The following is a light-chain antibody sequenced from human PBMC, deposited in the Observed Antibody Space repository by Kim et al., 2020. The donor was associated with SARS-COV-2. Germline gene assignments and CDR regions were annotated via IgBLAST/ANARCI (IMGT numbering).Light chain of an antibody. CDR3: EQRSDWLFT. Sequence: LSPGERATLSCRASESVGSYLAWYQQKSGQAPRLLIYDASNRATGIPARFSGSGSGTDFTLTISSLEPEDFAVYYCEQRSDWLFTFGPGTKVDIK. J-gene: IGKJ3*01. CDR1: ESVGSY. CDR2: DAS. V-gene: IGKV3-11*01.